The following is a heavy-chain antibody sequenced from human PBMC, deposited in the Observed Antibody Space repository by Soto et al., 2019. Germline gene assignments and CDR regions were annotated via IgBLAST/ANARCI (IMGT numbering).Heavy chain of an antibody. D-gene: IGHD3-22*01. CDR3: ATDYYDSSGYYPIDY. CDR1: GFTFSSYA. CDR2: ISYDGSNK. J-gene: IGHJ4*02. Sequence: GGSLRLSCAASGFTFSSYAVHWVRQAPGKGLEWVAVISYDGSNKYYADSVKGRFTISRDNSKNTLYLQMNSLRAEGTAVYYCATDYYDSSGYYPIDYWGQGTLVTVSS. V-gene: IGHV3-30-3*01.